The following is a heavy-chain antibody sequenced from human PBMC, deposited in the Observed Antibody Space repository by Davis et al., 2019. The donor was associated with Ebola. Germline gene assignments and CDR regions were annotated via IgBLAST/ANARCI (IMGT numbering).Heavy chain of an antibody. CDR2: INSDGSST. V-gene: IGHV3-74*01. CDR3: AKDLMITFGGASEMDY. CDR1: GFTFSSYW. Sequence: PGGSLRLSCAASGFTFSSYWMHWVRQAPGKGLVWVSRINSDGSSTNYADSVKGRFTISRDNAKNTLYLQMNSLRAEYTAVYYCAKDLMITFGGASEMDYWGQGTLVTVSS. J-gene: IGHJ4*02. D-gene: IGHD3-16*01.